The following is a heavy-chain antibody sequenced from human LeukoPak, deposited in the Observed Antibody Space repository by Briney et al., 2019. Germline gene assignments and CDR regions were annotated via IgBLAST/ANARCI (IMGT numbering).Heavy chain of an antibody. V-gene: IGHV3-23*01. J-gene: IGHJ4*02. CDR2: LSADSYYT. D-gene: IGHD5-18*01. CDR1: GFAFRSHA. CDR3: ANFVDTSMGGNDY. Sequence: PGESLRVSCAAPGFAFRSHAMSSGREAPGKRLECVSALSADSYYTYYAYSVQGRFTISRDNSKNTLYLQMNSLRAEDTALYYCANFVDTSMGGNDYWGQGTLVTVSS.